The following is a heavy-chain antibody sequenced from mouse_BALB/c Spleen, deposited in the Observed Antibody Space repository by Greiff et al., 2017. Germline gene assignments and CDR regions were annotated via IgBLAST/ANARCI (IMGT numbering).Heavy chain of an antibody. V-gene: IGHV14-4*02. Sequence: VQLQQSGAELVRSGASVKLSCTASGFNIKDYYMHWVEQRPEQGLEWIGWIDPENGDTEYAPKFQGKATMTADTSSNTAYLQLSSLTSEDTAVYYCNACYYYGSIYYAMDYWGQGTSVTVSS. CDR3: NACYYYGSIYYAMDY. CDR2: IDPENGDT. D-gene: IGHD1-1*01. J-gene: IGHJ4*01. CDR1: GFNIKDYY.